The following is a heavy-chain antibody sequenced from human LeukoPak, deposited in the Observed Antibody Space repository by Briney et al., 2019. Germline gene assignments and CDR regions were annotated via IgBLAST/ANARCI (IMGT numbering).Heavy chain of an antibody. CDR2: INHSGST. Sequence: SETLSLTCAVYGGSFSGYYWSWIRQPPGKGLEWIGEINHSGSTNYNPSLKSRVTISVDTSQKQVYLRLTSVTAADTAVYYCARVKVWDYHFGSGRYSGDYYMDVWGKGTTVTISS. V-gene: IGHV4-34*01. D-gene: IGHD3-10*01. CDR3: ARVKVWDYHFGSGRYSGDYYMDV. CDR1: GGSFSGYY. J-gene: IGHJ6*03.